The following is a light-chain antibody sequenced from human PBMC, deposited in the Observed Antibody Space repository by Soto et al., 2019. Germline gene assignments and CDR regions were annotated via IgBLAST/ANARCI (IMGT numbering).Light chain of an antibody. CDR2: QDS. Sequence: SYELTQPPSVSVSPGQTAIITCSGDKLGDKYGWWYQQKPGQSPVLVIYQDSKRPSGIPERFSGSNSGNTATLTISGTQAMDEADYYCQACYSSTARVFGGGTKLTVL. J-gene: IGLJ2*01. V-gene: IGLV3-1*01. CDR3: QACYSSTARV. CDR1: KLGDKY.